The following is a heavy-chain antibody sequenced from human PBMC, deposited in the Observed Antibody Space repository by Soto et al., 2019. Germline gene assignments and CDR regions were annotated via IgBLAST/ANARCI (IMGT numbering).Heavy chain of an antibody. CDR2: ISASADAT. D-gene: IGHD3-3*01. V-gene: IGHV3-23*01. CDR3: AKKLTTYAVDPADY. CDR1: GFTFSDFG. Sequence: PWGSLRLSCASSGFTFSDFGMSWVRQAPGKGLEWVAVISASADATYYAASVKGRFTLSRDNSRNILYLQMNSLTVADTAVYYCAKKLTTYAVDPADYWGQGTQVTVSS. J-gene: IGHJ4*02.